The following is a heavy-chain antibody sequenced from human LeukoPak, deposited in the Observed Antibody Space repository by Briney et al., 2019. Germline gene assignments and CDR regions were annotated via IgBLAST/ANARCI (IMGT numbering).Heavy chain of an antibody. J-gene: IGHJ6*02. Sequence: GGSLRLSCVASGLTFRRYAMSWVRQAPGKGLEWVSAISGSGGSTYYADSVKGRFTISRDNSRNTLYLQINSLTAEDTAVYYCAKGDSGYDYGYYYGMDVWGQGTTVTVSS. V-gene: IGHV3-23*01. CDR1: GLTFRRYA. CDR2: ISGSGGST. CDR3: AKGDSGYDYGYYYGMDV. D-gene: IGHD5-12*01.